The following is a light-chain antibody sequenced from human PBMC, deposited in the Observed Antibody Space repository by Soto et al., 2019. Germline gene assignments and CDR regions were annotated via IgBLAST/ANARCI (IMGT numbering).Light chain of an antibody. CDR3: SSYTTSSTYV. Sequence: QSVLTQPASVSGSPGQSITISCTGTSSDIGNYDFVSWYQQVPGTAPKAMIYEVSSRPSGVSNRFSGSKSGNTASLTISGLQAEDEAYYYCSSYTTSSTYVFGTGTKLTVL. CDR2: EVS. J-gene: IGLJ1*01. V-gene: IGLV2-14*01. CDR1: SSDIGNYDF.